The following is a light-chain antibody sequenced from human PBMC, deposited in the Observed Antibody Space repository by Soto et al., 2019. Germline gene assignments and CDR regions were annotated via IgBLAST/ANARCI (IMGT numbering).Light chain of an antibody. V-gene: IGKV3-20*01. J-gene: IGKJ1*01. CDR2: GAS. CDR3: QQYGTSLRGT. CDR1: QNINGNY. Sequence: ESVLTQSPGTLSLSPGERATLSCRGSQNINGNYLAWYRQNPGQAPRLLIYGASTRAAGVPDRFSGSGSGRDLNLTITSLEPEDFAVYYCQQYGTSLRGTFGQGTKVEIK.